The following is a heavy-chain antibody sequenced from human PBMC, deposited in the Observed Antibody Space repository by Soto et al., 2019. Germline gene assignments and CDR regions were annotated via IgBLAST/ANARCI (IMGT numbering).Heavy chain of an antibody. V-gene: IGHV3-33*01. CDR2: IWKDGDNK. D-gene: IGHD6-19*01. J-gene: IGHJ4*02. CDR3: TGDPAGSGWSFEC. CDR1: GFNFSSHA. Sequence: QVQLVESGGGVVRPGASLRLSCAASGFNFSSHAMHWVRQAPGKGLEWVSMIWKDGDNKFYGDSVKGRVTISRDNSKKTVDLQMHSLGVEDTAVYYCTGDPAGSGWSFECWVQWSLVTVSS.